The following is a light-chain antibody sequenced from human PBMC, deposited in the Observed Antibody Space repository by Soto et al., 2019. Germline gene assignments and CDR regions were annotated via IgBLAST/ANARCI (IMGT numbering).Light chain of an antibody. Sequence: QSVLTQSPSVSAAPGQKVTISCSGSGSNIGNNYVSWYQQLPGTAPKLLIYDNNKRPSGIPDRFSGSKSGTSATLGITGLQTGDEADYYCGTWDSSLSAGVFGGGTKLTVL. CDR3: GTWDSSLSAGV. V-gene: IGLV1-51*01. J-gene: IGLJ2*01. CDR2: DNN. CDR1: GSNIGNNY.